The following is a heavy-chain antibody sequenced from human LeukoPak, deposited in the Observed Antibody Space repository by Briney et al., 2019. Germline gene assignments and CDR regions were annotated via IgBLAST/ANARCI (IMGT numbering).Heavy chain of an antibody. V-gene: IGHV4-59*01. J-gene: IGHJ6*01. CDR1: GCSISSYY. CDR3: ARVPVAAAGPAQRGYYYYGMDV. Sequence: SETLSLTCTVSGCSISSYYWSWIRQPPGKGLEWIGYIYYSGSTNYNPSLKSRVTISVDTSKNQFSLKLSSVTAADTAVYYCARVPVAAAGPAQRGYYYYGMDVWGQGTTVTVSS. CDR2: IYYSGST. D-gene: IGHD6-13*01.